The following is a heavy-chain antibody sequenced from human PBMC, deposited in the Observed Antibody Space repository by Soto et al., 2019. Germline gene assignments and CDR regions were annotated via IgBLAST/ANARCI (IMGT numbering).Heavy chain of an antibody. CDR3: ARSEAYGPNWFDP. J-gene: IGHJ5*02. D-gene: IGHD4-17*01. V-gene: IGHV4-61*01. CDR2: IYYSGST. CDR1: GGSVSSGSYY. Sequence: PSETLSLTCTVSGGSVSSGSYYWSGIRQPPGKGLEWIGYIYYSGSTNYNPSLKSRVTISVDTSKNQFSLKLSSVTAADTAVYYCARSEAYGPNWFDPWGQGTLVTVSS.